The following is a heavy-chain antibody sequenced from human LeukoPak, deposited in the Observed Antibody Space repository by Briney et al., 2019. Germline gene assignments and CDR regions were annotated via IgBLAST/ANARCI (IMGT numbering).Heavy chain of an antibody. CDR2: MSASGRYI. D-gene: IGHD2-21*02. Sequence: PGGSLTPSCGASGFAFRNYSMSWVRQGPGKGLEWVSLMSASGRYIYYADSVKGRFTISRDNAKNSLFLQMNALRAEDTALYYCARDPWEIAYCGDDCYKGYFDLWGQGALVTVSS. J-gene: IGHJ4*02. V-gene: IGHV3-21*01. CDR1: GFAFRNYS. CDR3: ARDPWEIAYCGDDCYKGYFDL.